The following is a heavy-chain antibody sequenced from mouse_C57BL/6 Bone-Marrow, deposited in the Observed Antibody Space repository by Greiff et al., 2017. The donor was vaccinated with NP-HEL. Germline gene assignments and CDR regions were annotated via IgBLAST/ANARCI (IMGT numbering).Heavy chain of an antibody. CDR3: ARKNGYYVFDY. V-gene: IGHV1-81*01. CDR1: GYTFTSHG. CDR2: IYPRSGNA. D-gene: IGHD2-3*01. J-gene: IGHJ2*01. Sequence: QVQLQQSGAELARPGASVKLSCKASGYTFTSHGISWVKQRTGQGLEWIGEIYPRSGNAYYNEKFKGKATLTADKSSSTAYMELRSLTSEDSAVYFCARKNGYYVFDYWGQGTTLTVSS.